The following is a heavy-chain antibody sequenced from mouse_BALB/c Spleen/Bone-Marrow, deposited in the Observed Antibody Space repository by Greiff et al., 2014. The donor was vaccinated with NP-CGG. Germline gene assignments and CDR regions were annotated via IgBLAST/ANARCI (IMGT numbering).Heavy chain of an antibody. CDR2: IWRGGST. CDR3: AKKGYGNYVYFDY. CDR1: GFSLTSYG. D-gene: IGHD2-10*02. Sequence: QVRLQQSGPSLVQPSQSLSITCTVSGFSLTSYGVHWVRQSPGKGLEWLGVIWRGGSTDYNAAFMSRLSITKDNSKSQVFFKMNSLQADDTAIYYCAKKGYGNYVYFDYWGQGTTLTVSS. J-gene: IGHJ2*01. V-gene: IGHV2-5-1*01.